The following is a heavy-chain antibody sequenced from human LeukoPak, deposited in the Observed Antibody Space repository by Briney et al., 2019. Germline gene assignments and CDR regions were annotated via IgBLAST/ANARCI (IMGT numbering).Heavy chain of an antibody. CDR3: ASGGDILTGSGFDP. D-gene: IGHD3-9*01. CDR2: IYHSGST. V-gene: IGHV4-38-2*02. CDR1: GYSISSGYY. Sequence: SETLSLTCTVSGYSISSGYYWGWIRPPPGKGLEWIGSIYHSGSTYYNPSLKSRVTISVDTSKNQFSLKLSSVTAADTAVYYCASGGDILTGSGFDPWGQGTLVTVSS. J-gene: IGHJ5*02.